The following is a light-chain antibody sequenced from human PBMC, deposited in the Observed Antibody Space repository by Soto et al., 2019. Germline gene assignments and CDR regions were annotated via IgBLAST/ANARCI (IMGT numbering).Light chain of an antibody. J-gene: IGLJ2*01. V-gene: IGLV2-23*01. Sequence: QSVLTQPASVSGSPGQSITISCTGTSSDVGSYNLVSWYQQHPGKAPKLMIYEGSKRRSGVSNRFSGSKSGNTASLTISGLQSEYAADYYCCSYAGSRLVFGGGTKLTVL. CDR1: SSDVGSYNL. CDR3: CSYAGSRLV. CDR2: EGS.